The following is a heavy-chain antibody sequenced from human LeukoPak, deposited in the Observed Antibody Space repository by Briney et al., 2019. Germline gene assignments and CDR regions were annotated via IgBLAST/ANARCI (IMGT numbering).Heavy chain of an antibody. J-gene: IGHJ4*02. D-gene: IGHD2-2*01. Sequence: ASVKVSCKASGYTFTSYGINWVRQATGQGLEWMGWMNPNSGNTGYAQKFQGRVTMTRNTSISTAYMELSSLRSEDTAVYYCARGQGRRRYCSSTSCSFDYWGQGTLVIVSS. CDR3: ARGQGRRRYCSSTSCSFDY. CDR1: GYTFTSYG. V-gene: IGHV1-8*01. CDR2: MNPNSGNT.